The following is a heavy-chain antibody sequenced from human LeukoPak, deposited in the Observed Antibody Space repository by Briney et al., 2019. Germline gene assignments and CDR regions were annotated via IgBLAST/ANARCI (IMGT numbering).Heavy chain of an antibody. CDR2: IYSGGAT. V-gene: IGHV3-66*01. D-gene: IGHD2-2*01. Sequence: GGSLRLSCAASGFTFSHYWMHWVRQAPGKGLEWVSLIYSGGATDCADSVKGRFTISRDISKNTVYLQMTSLRAEDTAVYYCAKEDCSSSSCYAGNGMDVWGQGTTVTVSS. CDR3: AKEDCSSSSCYAGNGMDV. J-gene: IGHJ6*02. CDR1: GFTFSHYW.